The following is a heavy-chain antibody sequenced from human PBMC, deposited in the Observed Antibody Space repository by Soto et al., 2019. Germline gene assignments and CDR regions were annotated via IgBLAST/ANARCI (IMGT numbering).Heavy chain of an antibody. J-gene: IGHJ4*02. D-gene: IGHD3-3*01. V-gene: IGHV1-2*02. CDR1: GYTFTGHY. CDR2: IGPESGAT. CDR3: GRGRSGQIVVFY. Sequence: ASVKVSCKASGYTFTGHYIHWVRQAPEQGPEWMGEIGPESGATRYAQKFRGRVTMTMDSSITTVYMELKNLSPDDAAVYYCGRGRSGQIVVFYWGQGTPVTVSS.